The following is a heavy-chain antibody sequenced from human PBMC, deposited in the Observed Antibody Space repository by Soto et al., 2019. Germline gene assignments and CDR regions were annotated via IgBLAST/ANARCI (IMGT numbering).Heavy chain of an antibody. D-gene: IGHD6-13*01. Sequence: WGSLRLSCVASGFTFSSYWMTWVRQAPGKGLEWVANIKQSASETYYVDSVKGRFTISRDDAKNSLYLQMNTLRAEDTAVYYCARGYSIDYWGQGTLVTVSS. CDR3: ARGYSIDY. V-gene: IGHV3-7*03. J-gene: IGHJ4*02. CDR1: GFTFSSYW. CDR2: IKQSASET.